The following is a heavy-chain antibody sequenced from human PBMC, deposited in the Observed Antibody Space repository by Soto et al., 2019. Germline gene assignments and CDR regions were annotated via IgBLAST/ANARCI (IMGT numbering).Heavy chain of an antibody. J-gene: IGHJ5*02. D-gene: IGHD1-1*01. CDR1: GFTFSSYA. CDR2: ISYDGSNK. CDR3: ARDPNRGLERRENWFDP. Sequence: WGSLRLSCAASGFTFSSYAMHWVRQAPGKGLEWVAVISYDGSNKYYADSVKGRFTISRDNSKNTLYLQMNSLRAEDTAVYYCARDPNRGLERRENWFDPWGQGPLVTV. V-gene: IGHV3-30-3*01.